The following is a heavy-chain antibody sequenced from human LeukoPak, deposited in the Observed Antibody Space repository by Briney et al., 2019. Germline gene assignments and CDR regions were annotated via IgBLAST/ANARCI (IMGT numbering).Heavy chain of an antibody. D-gene: IGHD2-2*01. J-gene: IGHJ6*02. V-gene: IGHV1-69*13. CDR2: IIPIFGTA. CDR1: GGTFSSYA. Sequence: SVKVSCKASGGTFSSYAISWVRQAPGQGLEWMGGIIPIFGTANYAQKFQGRVTITADESTSTAYMELSSLRSEDTAVYYCASGLQYCSSTSCPFLYYYGMDVWGQGTKVTVSS. CDR3: ASGLQYCSSTSCPFLYYYGMDV.